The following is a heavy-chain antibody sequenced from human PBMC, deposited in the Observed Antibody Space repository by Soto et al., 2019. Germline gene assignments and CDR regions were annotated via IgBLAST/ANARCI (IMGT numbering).Heavy chain of an antibody. J-gene: IGHJ3*02. CDR1: GFTVSSNY. CDR3: ARQPEEGYCTNVEGCDAFDI. D-gene: IGHD2-8*01. V-gene: IGHV3-66*04. CDR2: IYSGGST. Sequence: VGSLRLSCAASGFTVSSNYMSWVRQAPGKGLEWVSVIYSGGSTYYADSVRSRFTISRDNTKNTLYLQKNSLLAEDTAVYYCARQPEEGYCTNVEGCDAFDIWGQGTMVTVSS.